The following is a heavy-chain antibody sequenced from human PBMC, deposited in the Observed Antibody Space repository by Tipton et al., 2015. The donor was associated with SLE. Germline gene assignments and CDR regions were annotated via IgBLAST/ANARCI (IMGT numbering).Heavy chain of an antibody. Sequence: QSGAEVKKPGASVKVSCKASGYTFTSYDINWGRQATGQGLEWMGWMNPNSGNTGHAQKFQGRVTMTRNTSISTAYMELSSLRSEDTAVYYCARGGSFDGDYVYWGQGTLVTVSS. CDR2: MNPNSGNT. CDR1: GYTFTSYD. CDR3: ARGGSFDGDYVY. V-gene: IGHV1-8*01. D-gene: IGHD4-17*01. J-gene: IGHJ4*02.